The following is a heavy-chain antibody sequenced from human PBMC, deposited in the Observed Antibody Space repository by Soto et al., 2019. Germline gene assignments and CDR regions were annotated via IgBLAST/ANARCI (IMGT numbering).Heavy chain of an antibody. D-gene: IGHD3-22*01. J-gene: IGHJ4*02. CDR2: IYYSGST. Sequence: SETLSLTCTVSGGSISSGDYYWSWIRQPPGKGLEWIGYIYYSGSTYYNPSLKSRVTISVDTSKNQFSLKLSSVTAADTAVYYCARARDSSGPFDYWGQGTLVTVSS. CDR3: ARARDSSGPFDY. CDR1: GGSISSGDYY. V-gene: IGHV4-30-4*01.